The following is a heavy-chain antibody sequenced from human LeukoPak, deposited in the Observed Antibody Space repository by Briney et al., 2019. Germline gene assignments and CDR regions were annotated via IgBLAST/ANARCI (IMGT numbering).Heavy chain of an antibody. CDR3: VLTYGSGDDP. D-gene: IGHD3-10*01. CDR1: GFTFSSYA. V-gene: IGHV3-23*01. Sequence: GGSLRLSCAASGFTFSSYAMSWVRQAPGKGLEWVSAISGSGGSTYYAESVKGRFTISRDNSKNTLYLQMNSLRAEDTAVYYCVLTYGSGDDPWGQGTLVTVSS. J-gene: IGHJ5*02. CDR2: ISGSGGST.